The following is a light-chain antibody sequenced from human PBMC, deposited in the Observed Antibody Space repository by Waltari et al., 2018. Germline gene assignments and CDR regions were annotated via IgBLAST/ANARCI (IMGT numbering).Light chain of an antibody. CDR3: SSYAGSKGVV. J-gene: IGLJ2*01. V-gene: IGLV2-8*01. Sequence: QSALTQPPSASGSPGQSVSISCTGTSSDVGGYNYFSWYQQHPGKAPKLMIYEVSKRPSGVPDRFSGSKSGNTASLTVSGLQAEDEADYYCSSYAGSKGVVFGGGTKLTVL. CDR2: EVS. CDR1: SSDVGGYNY.